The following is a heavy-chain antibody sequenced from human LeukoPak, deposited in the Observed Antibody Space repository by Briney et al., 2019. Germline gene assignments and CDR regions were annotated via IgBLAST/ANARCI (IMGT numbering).Heavy chain of an antibody. CDR2: ISWNSGSI. CDR3: AKSYGSGSYSDYFDY. Sequence: GRSLRLSCAASGFTFDDYAMHWVRQAPGKGREWVSGISWNSGSIGYADSVKGRFTISRDNAKNSLYLQMNSLRAEDTALYYCAKSYGSGSYSDYFDYWGQGTLVTVSS. V-gene: IGHV3-9*01. CDR1: GFTFDDYA. J-gene: IGHJ4*02. D-gene: IGHD3-10*01.